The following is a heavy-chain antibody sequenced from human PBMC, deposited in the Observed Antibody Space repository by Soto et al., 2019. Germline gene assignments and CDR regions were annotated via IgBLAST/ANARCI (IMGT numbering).Heavy chain of an antibody. Sequence: GGSLRLSCAASGFTFSSYSMNWVRQAPGKGLEWVSYISSSSSTIYYDDPVKGRFTISRDNAKNSLYLQMNSLRAEDTAVYYCARDVSDLGQLSQPFDYWGQGTLVTVSS. D-gene: IGHD3-16*02. V-gene: IGHV3-48*01. CDR2: ISSSSSTI. J-gene: IGHJ4*02. CDR3: ARDVSDLGQLSQPFDY. CDR1: GFTFSSYS.